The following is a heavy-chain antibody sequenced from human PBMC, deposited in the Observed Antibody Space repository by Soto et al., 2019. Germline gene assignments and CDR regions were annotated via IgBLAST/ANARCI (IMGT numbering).Heavy chain of an antibody. CDR3: ARRYSSAFDI. V-gene: IGHV4-59*08. J-gene: IGHJ3*02. D-gene: IGHD6-13*01. Sequence: QVQLQESGPGLVKPSETLSLTCTVSGGSISSYYWSWIRQPPGKGLEWIGYIYYSGSTNYNPSLKSRFTISLDTSKNQFSLKLSSVTAADTAVYYCARRYSSAFDIWGQGTMVTVSS. CDR2: IYYSGST. CDR1: GGSISSYY.